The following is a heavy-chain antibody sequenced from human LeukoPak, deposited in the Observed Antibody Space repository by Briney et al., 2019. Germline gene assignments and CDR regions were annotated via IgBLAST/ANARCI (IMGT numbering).Heavy chain of an antibody. CDR2: FSTYNGDT. J-gene: IGHJ3*01. D-gene: IGHD3-16*01. CDR1: GDTFTNYG. CDR3: AIGQGVITWGGADVYDV. Sequence: ASVRVSCKASGDTFTNYGINWVRQAPGQRPEWMGWFSTYNGDTKYAQKLKGRLTLTADTLKTTAYMELRTLISDDTATYYCAIGQGVITWGGADVYDVWGQGTTVIVSS. V-gene: IGHV1-18*01.